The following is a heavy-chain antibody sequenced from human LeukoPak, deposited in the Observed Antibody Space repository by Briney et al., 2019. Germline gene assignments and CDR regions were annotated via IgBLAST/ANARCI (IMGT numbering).Heavy chain of an antibody. CDR1: GGSISSGGYY. D-gene: IGHD3-10*01. CDR2: IYHSGST. CDR3: ARESSLGDY. J-gene: IGHJ4*02. V-gene: IGHV4-30-2*01. Sequence: SETLSLTCTVSGGSISSGGYYWSWIRQPPGKGPEWIGYIYHSGSTYYNPSLKSRVTISVDRSKNQFSLKLSSVTAADTAVYYCARESSLGDYWGQGTLVTVSS.